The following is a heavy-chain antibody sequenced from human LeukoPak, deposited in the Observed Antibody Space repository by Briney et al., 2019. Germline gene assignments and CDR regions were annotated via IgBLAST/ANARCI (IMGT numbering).Heavy chain of an antibody. CDR1: GFTFSSYG. D-gene: IGHD6-13*01. CDR2: ISSSSSTI. J-gene: IGHJ3*02. Sequence: GGSLRLSCAASGFTFSSYGMNWVRQAPGKGLEGVSYISSSSSTIYYADSVKGRFTISRDNAKNSLYLQMNSLRAEDTAVYYCSRDRASSSWYVDAFDIWGEGTMVTVSS. V-gene: IGHV3-48*01. CDR3: SRDRASSSWYVDAFDI.